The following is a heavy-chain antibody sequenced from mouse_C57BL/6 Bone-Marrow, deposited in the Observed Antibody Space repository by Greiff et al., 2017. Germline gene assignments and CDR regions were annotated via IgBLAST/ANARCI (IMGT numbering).Heavy chain of an antibody. CDR1: GYTFTGYW. V-gene: IGHV1-9*01. CDR2: ILPGSGST. D-gene: IGHD1-1*01. J-gene: IGHJ2*01. Sequence: QVQLQQSGAELMKPGASVKLSCKATGYTFTGYWIEWVKQRPGHGLEWIGEILPGSGSTNYNEKFKGKATFTADTSSNTAYMQLSSLTTEYSAIXYCASSLITTVVATDYWGQGTTLTVSS. CDR3: ASSLITTVVATDY.